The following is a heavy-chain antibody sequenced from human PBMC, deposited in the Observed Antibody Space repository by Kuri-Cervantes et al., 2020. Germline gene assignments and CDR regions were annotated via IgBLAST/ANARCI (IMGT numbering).Heavy chain of an antibody. V-gene: IGHV3-33*01. D-gene: IGHD4-23*01. Sequence: GGSLRLSCAASGLTFSSYGMHWVRQAPGKGLEWVAVIWYDGSNKYYADSVKGRFTISRDNSKNTLYLQMNSLRTDDTAVYYCARPPTGDYGGGMDVWGQGTTVTVSS. J-gene: IGHJ6*02. CDR2: IWYDGSNK. CDR3: ARPPTGDYGGGMDV. CDR1: GLTFSSYG.